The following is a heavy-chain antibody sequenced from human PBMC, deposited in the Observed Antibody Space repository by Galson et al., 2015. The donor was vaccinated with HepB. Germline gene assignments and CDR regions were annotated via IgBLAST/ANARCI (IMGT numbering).Heavy chain of an antibody. D-gene: IGHD6-13*01. CDR3: AREGEAAADSYWYFDL. J-gene: IGHJ2*01. Sequence: SLRLSCAASGFTFSSYSMNWVRQAPGKGLEWVSSISSSSSYIYYADSVKGRFTISRDNAKNSLYLQMNSLRAEDTAVYYCAREGEAAADSYWYFDLWGRGTLVTVSS. CDR2: ISSSSSYI. CDR1: GFTFSSYS. V-gene: IGHV3-21*01.